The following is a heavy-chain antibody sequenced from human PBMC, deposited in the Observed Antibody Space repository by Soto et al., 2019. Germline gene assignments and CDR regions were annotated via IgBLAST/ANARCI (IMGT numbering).Heavy chain of an antibody. D-gene: IGHD5-12*01. CDR3: ASEGDRGYNLGDFDY. V-gene: IGHV3-33*01. J-gene: IGHJ4*02. CDR1: GFTFRSHG. Sequence: GGSLRLSCAASGFTFRSHGMHWVRQAPGKGLEWVAIIWYDGSNKYYADSVKGRFTISRDNSKNTLYLQMNSLRAEDTAVYYCASEGDRGYNLGDFDYWGQGTLVTVSS. CDR2: IWYDGSNK.